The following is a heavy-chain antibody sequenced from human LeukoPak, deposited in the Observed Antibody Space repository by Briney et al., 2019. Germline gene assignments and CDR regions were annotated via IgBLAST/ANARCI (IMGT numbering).Heavy chain of an antibody. CDR1: GFTFSSYW. CDR2: IASDGSST. J-gene: IGHJ4*02. CDR3: ARGRPHGNDY. D-gene: IGHD4-23*01. V-gene: IGHV3-74*01. Sequence: GVSLRLSCAASGFTFSSYWMNWVRQAPGKGLVWVSRIASDGSSTTYADSVKGRFSISRDNAKNTLYLQMNSLRVEDTAVYYCARGRPHGNDYWGQGTLVTVST.